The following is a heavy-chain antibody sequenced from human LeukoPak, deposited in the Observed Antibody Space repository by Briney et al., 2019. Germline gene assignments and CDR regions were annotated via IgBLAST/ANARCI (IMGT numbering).Heavy chain of an antibody. D-gene: IGHD1-26*01. Sequence: PGGSLRLSCTASGFTFSSYAMHWVRQAPGKGLEWVAVISYDGSNKYYADSVKGRFTISRDNSKNTLYLQMNSLRAEDTAVYYCAKDRDSGSYSIYYYFDYWGQGTLVTVSS. V-gene: IGHV3-30-3*01. CDR3: AKDRDSGSYSIYYYFDY. CDR1: GFTFSSYA. CDR2: ISYDGSNK. J-gene: IGHJ4*02.